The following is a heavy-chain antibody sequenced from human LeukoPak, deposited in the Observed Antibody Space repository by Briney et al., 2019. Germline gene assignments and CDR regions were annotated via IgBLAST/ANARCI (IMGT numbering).Heavy chain of an antibody. J-gene: IGHJ4*02. CDR1: GFTFSSYS. CDR2: ISSSNSTI. CDR3: ARDGDGRLRFDY. Sequence: HAGGSLRLSCAASGFTFSSYSMNWVRQAPGKGLEWVSYISSSNSTIYYADPVRGRFTISRDNAKNSLYLQMNSLRVEDTAVYYCARDGDGRLRFDYWGQGTLVTVSS. V-gene: IGHV3-48*01. D-gene: IGHD5-12*01.